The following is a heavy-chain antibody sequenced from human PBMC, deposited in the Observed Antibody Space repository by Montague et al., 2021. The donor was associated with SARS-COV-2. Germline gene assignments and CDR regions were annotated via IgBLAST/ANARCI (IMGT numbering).Heavy chain of an antibody. V-gene: IGHV4-39*01. D-gene: IGHD3-22*01. Sequence: SETLSLTCTVSGGPISSSSYYWGWIRQPPGKGLEWIGSIYYSGSTYYNPSLKSRVTISVDTSKNQFSLKLSSVTAADTAVYYCASPTYYYDGSGSDAFDIWGQGTMVTVSS. CDR3: ASPTYYYDGSGSDAFDI. CDR1: GGPISSSSYY. CDR2: IYYSGST. J-gene: IGHJ3*02.